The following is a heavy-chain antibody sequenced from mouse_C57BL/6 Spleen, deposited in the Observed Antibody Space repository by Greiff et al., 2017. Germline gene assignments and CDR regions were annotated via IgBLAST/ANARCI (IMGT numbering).Heavy chain of an antibody. CDR1: GYTFTDYY. Sequence: VQLQQSGPELVKPGASVKISCKASGYTFTDYYMNWVKQSHGKSLEWIGDINPNNGGTSYNQKFKGKATLTVDKSSSTAYMELRSLTSEDSAVYYCAGYDSPYAMDYWGQGTSVTVSS. CDR2: INPNNGGT. CDR3: AGYDSPYAMDY. J-gene: IGHJ4*01. D-gene: IGHD2-4*01. V-gene: IGHV1-26*01.